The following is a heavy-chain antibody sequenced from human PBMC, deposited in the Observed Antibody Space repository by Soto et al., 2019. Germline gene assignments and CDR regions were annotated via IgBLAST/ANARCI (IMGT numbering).Heavy chain of an antibody. Sequence: PGGSLRLSCAASGFTFSSYAMSWVRQAPGKGLEWVSAISGSGGSTYYADSVKGRFTISRDNSKNTLYLQMNSLRAEDTAVYYCAKDNGDYESYYYYGMDVWGQGTTVTVSS. J-gene: IGHJ6*02. V-gene: IGHV3-23*01. CDR3: AKDNGDYESYYYYGMDV. CDR1: GFTFSSYA. D-gene: IGHD4-17*01. CDR2: ISGSGGST.